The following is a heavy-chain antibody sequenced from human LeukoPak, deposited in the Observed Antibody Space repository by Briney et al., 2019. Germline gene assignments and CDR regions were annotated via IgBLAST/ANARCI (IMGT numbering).Heavy chain of an antibody. CDR1: GHTFTASY. D-gene: IGHD2-8*01. Sequence: ASVKVSCKASGHTFTASYVHWVRQAPGQGLEWMGRINPNSGDTNYAQKFQGRVTMTRDTSINTTYMELSRLRSDDTAEYYCARSAEHCTNGVCYTDYYMDVWGKGTMVTVSS. J-gene: IGHJ6*03. CDR2: INPNSGDT. CDR3: ARSAEHCTNGVCYTDYYMDV. V-gene: IGHV1-2*02.